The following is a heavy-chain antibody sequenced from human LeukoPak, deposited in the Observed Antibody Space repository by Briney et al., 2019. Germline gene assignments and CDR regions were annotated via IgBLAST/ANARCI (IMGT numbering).Heavy chain of an antibody. CDR1: GFTFSSYA. D-gene: IGHD2-2*01. J-gene: IGHJ4*02. Sequence: GGSLRLSCAASGFTFSSYAMSWVRQAPGKGLEWVSAISGSGGSTYYADSVKGRFTISRDNSKNTLYLQMNSLRAEDTAVYYCARVPIVVVPAATNYLDYWGQGTLVTVSS. CDR2: ISGSGGST. V-gene: IGHV3-23*01. CDR3: ARVPIVVVPAATNYLDY.